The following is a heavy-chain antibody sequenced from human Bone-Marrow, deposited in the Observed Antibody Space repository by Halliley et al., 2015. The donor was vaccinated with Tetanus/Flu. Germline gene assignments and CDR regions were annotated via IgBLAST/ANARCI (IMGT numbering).Heavy chain of an antibody. V-gene: IGHV3-23*01. J-gene: IGHJ4*02. Sequence: VSSISGSADNTYYADSVKGRGTVSRDNSKNTLNMQLNSLRAEDTAIYYCAKDVGFWSGSFDHWGQGTLVTVSS. CDR3: AKDVGFWSGSFDH. CDR2: ISGSADNT. D-gene: IGHD3-3*01.